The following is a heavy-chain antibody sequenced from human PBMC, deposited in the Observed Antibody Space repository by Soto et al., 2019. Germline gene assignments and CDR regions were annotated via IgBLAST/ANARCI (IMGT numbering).Heavy chain of an antibody. CDR3: ARIWYFLRGGYFECLVPSGGADQYYYYYMDV. V-gene: IGHV1-8*01. CDR2: MNPNSGNT. Sequence: GTSVKVSCKASGYTFTSYNINWVRQATGQGLEWMGWMNPNSGNTGYAQKFQGRVTMTRNTSISTAYVELSSLRSEDTAVYYCARIWYFLRGGYFECLVPSGGADQYYYYYMDVWGKGTTVTVSS. D-gene: IGHD3-9*01. CDR1: GYTFTSYN. J-gene: IGHJ6*03.